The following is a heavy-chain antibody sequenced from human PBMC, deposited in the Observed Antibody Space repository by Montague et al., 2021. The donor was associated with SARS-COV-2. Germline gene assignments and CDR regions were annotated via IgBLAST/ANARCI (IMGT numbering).Heavy chain of an antibody. Sequence: SETLSLTCSVFGGSISTSYWSWIRQSPGKGLEWIGYISYSGSTNYNPSLKSRVTISMDTSENQFSLKLTSVTAADTAAYYCARDQGHNRWIYDYWGQGTLVTVSS. D-gene: IGHD1-14*01. CDR2: ISYSGST. V-gene: IGHV4-59*01. J-gene: IGHJ4*02. CDR1: GGSISTSY. CDR3: ARDQGHNRWIYDY.